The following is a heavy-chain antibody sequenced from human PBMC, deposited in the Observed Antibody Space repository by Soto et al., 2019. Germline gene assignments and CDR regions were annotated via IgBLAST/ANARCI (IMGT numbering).Heavy chain of an antibody. D-gene: IGHD6-13*01. CDR2: IWYNGNNE. J-gene: IGHJ4*02. CDR3: ARDKTPRYSSSWLLDY. Sequence: GGFLRLSWAASGFTFSSYGMHWVRQAPGDGLEWVAVIWYNGNNEYYADSVKGRFTVSRDNSKNTLYLQMNSLRAEDTAVYYCARDKTPRYSSSWLLDYWGQGTLVTVSS. CDR1: GFTFSSYG. V-gene: IGHV3-33*01.